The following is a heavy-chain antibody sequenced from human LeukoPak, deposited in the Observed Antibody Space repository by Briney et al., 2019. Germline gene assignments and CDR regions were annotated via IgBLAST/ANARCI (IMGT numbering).Heavy chain of an antibody. CDR1: GDTLTSYD. J-gene: IGHJ4*02. Sequence: ASVKVSCKASGDTLTSYDINWVRQATGQGLEWMGWINPNSGRTGYAQNFQGRITITRNTSTSTAYMELSSLRSEDTAVYYCTIETSSRYFDYWRQGTLVTVSS. CDR2: INPNSGRT. V-gene: IGHV1-8*01. CDR3: TIETSSRYFDY.